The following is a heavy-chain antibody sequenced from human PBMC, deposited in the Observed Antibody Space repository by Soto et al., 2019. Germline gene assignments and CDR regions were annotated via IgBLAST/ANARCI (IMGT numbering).Heavy chain of an antibody. V-gene: IGHV4-34*01. CDR2: INHNGST. Sequence: PSETLSLTCAVYGGSFSGYYWSWIRQPPGKGLEWIGEINHNGSTNYNPSLKSRVTISVDTSKNQFSLKLSSVTAADTAVYYCARGRRYSSGWYGVIFDYWGQGTLVTVSS. D-gene: IGHD6-19*01. CDR3: ARGRRYSSGWYGVIFDY. J-gene: IGHJ4*02. CDR1: GGSFSGYY.